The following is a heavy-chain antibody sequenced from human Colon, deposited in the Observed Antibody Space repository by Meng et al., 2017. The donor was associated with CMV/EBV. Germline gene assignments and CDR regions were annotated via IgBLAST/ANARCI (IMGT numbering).Heavy chain of an antibody. V-gene: IGHV2-5*02. J-gene: IGHJ4*02. CDR3: AHKSLPAAFFDY. D-gene: IGHD2-2*01. CDR1: GFSLNTYEVG. Sequence: QMTVKETGPTLVKPTQTLTLTRAVSGFSLNTYEVGVGWSRQPPGKAPEWLALMYWDDDKRYRSSLGNRLTLTHDASKNQVVLTMTDMDPVYTATYYCAHKSLPAAFFDYWSQGTLVTVSS. CDR2: MYWDDDK.